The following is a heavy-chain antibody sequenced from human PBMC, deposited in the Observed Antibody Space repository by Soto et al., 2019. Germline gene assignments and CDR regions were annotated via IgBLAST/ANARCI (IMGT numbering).Heavy chain of an antibody. D-gene: IGHD3-10*01. V-gene: IGHV4-34*01. CDR2: INHSGST. Sequence: PSETLSLTCAVYGGSFSGYYWSWIRQPPGKGLEWIGEINHSGSTNYNPSLKSRVTISVDTSKNQFSLKLSSVTAADTAVYYCARFKWYYGSGSYDYYYYGMDVWGQGTTVTVSS. J-gene: IGHJ6*02. CDR3: ARFKWYYGSGSYDYYYYGMDV. CDR1: GGSFSGYY.